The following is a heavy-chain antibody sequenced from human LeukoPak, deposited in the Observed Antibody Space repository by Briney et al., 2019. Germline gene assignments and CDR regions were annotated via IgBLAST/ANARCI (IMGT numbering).Heavy chain of an antibody. D-gene: IGHD6-13*01. CDR3: AREGGIAAADLNWFDP. J-gene: IGHJ5*02. CDR2: INPNSGGT. CDR1: GYNLTDYY. Sequence: ASVKVSCKASGYNLTDYYMHWVRQAPGQGLEWMGWINPNSGGTNYAQKFQGRVTMTRDTSVSTAYMELSGLRSDDTAMYYCAREGGIAAADLNWFDPWGQGTLVTVSS. V-gene: IGHV1-2*02.